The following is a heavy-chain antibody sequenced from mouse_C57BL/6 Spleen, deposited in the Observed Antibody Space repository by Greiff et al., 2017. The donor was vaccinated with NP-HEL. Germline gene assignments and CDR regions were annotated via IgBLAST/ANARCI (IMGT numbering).Heavy chain of an antibody. J-gene: IGHJ3*01. CDR2: INPNNGGT. CDR1: GYTFTDYY. V-gene: IGHV1-26*01. Sequence: EVQLQQSGPELVKPGASVKISCKASGYTFTDYYMNWVKQSHGKSLEWIGDINPNNGGTSYNQKFKGKATLTVDKSSSTAYMELRSLTSEDSAVYYCARWDYDGFAYWGQGTLVTVSA. D-gene: IGHD2-4*01. CDR3: ARWDYDGFAY.